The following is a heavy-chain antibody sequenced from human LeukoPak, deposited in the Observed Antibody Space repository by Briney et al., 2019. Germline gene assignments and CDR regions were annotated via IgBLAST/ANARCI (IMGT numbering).Heavy chain of an antibody. CDR2: VSGSGGST. J-gene: IGHJ4*02. CDR3: AKVAAVSRYCSSTSCYPPHLGY. CDR1: GFTFSSYA. V-gene: IGHV3-23*01. D-gene: IGHD2-2*01. Sequence: PGGSLRLSCAASGFTFSSYAMTWVRQAPGKGLEWVSGVSGSGGSTYYADSVKGRFTISRDNSKNTLYLQMNSLRAEDTAVYYCAKVAAVSRYCSSTSCYPPHLGYWGQGTLVTVSS.